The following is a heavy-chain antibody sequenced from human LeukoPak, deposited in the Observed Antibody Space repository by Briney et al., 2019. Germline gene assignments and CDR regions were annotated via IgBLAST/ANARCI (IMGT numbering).Heavy chain of an antibody. D-gene: IGHD3-10*01. CDR2: INPNSGGT. J-gene: IGHJ4*02. Sequence: ASVKVSFKASGYTFTGYYMHWVRQAPGQGLEWMGWINPNSGGTNYAQKFQGRVTMTRDTSISTAYMELSRLRSDDTAVYYCARLNYGSGSYRFDYWGQGTLVTVSS. CDR1: GYTFTGYY. V-gene: IGHV1-2*02. CDR3: ARLNYGSGSYRFDY.